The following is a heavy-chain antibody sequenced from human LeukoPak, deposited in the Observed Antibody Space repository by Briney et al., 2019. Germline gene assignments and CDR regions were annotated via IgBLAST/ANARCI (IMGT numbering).Heavy chain of an antibody. CDR2: IYYSGST. CDR1: GGSISSYY. D-gene: IGHD2-15*01. J-gene: IGHJ5*02. V-gene: IGHV4-59*01. CDR3: ARVGGYCSGGSCFGNWFDP. Sequence: PSETLSLTCTVSGGSISSYYWSWIRQPPGKGLEWIGYIYYSGSTNYNPSLKSRVTISVDTSKNQFSLKPSSVTAADTAVYYCARVGGYCSGGSCFGNWFDPWGQGTLVTVSS.